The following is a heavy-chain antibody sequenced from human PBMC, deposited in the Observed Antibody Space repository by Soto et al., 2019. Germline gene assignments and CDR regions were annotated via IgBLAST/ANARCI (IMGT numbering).Heavy chain of an antibody. D-gene: IGHD3-10*01. CDR1: GYSFINYW. Sequence: GESLKISCAGSGYSFINYWIAWVRQMPGKGLEWMGVIYPGDSDTRYSPSFQGQVTISADESTAYLRWSRLKASDTAMYYCARLYYYGSGVHIPPDYWAQGILVTVPQ. J-gene: IGHJ4*02. V-gene: IGHV5-51*01. CDR2: IYPGDSDT. CDR3: ARLYYYGSGVHIPPDY.